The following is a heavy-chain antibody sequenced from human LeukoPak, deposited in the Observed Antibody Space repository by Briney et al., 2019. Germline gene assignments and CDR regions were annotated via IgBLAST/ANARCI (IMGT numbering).Heavy chain of an antibody. CDR3: TTDPYSVPGYFDC. D-gene: IGHD6-13*01. J-gene: IGHJ4*02. CDR2: IRSKTDGGTA. CDR1: GFTFSNAR. V-gene: IGHV3-15*01. Sequence: GGSLRLSCAASGFTFSNARMSWVRQAPGKGLEWVGRIRSKTDGGTADYAAPVKGRFTISRDDSKDTLFLQMNSLKTEDTAVYYCTTDPYSVPGYFDCWGQGTLVTVSS.